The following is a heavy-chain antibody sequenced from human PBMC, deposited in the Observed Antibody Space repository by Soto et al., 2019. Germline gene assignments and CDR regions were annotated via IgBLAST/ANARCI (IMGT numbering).Heavy chain of an antibody. CDR2: INPSGGSS. J-gene: IGHJ4*02. Sequence: GASVKVSCKASGYTFTSYYIHWVRQAPGQGLEWMGIINPSGGSSSYAQKFQGRVTMTTDTSTSTVYMELSSLRSEDTAMYYCARDNEGTAVAGDYWGQGTLVTVSS. V-gene: IGHV1-46*01. D-gene: IGHD6-19*01. CDR3: ARDNEGTAVAGDY. CDR1: GYTFTSYY.